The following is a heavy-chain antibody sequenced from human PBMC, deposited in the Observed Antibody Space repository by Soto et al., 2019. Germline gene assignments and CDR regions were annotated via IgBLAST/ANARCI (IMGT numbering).Heavy chain of an antibody. V-gene: IGHV4-4*02. CDR2: IYHSGYT. CDR3: ARHNGPLYVGYYYDMDV. Sequence: SETLSLTCAVSGGSISSSNWWSWVRQSPGKGLEWIGEIYHSGYTYYNPSLKSRVTISVDTSKNQFSLKLSSVTAADTAVYYCARHNGPLYVGYYYDMDVWGQGTTVTVS. CDR1: GGSISSSNW. D-gene: IGHD3-16*01. J-gene: IGHJ6*02.